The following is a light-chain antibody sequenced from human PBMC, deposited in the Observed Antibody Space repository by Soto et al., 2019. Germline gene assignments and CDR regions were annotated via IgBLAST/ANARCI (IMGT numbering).Light chain of an antibody. CDR1: QRVASNY. J-gene: IGKJ4*01. V-gene: IGKV3-20*01. Sequence: EIVLTQSPGTLSLSPGERATLSCRASQRVASNYLAWYQQKPAQAPRLLIYGASSRATGIPDRFSGSGSGTDFALTISRLEPEDFAVYYCPQYGSSPNTFGGGTRVEIK. CDR3: PQYGSSPNT. CDR2: GAS.